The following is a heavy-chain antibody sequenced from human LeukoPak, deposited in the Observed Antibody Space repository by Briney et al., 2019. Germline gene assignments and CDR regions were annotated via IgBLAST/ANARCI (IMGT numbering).Heavy chain of an antibody. D-gene: IGHD3-10*01. CDR2: IKPSSGGT. J-gene: IGHJ6*03. CDR3: ARDLMVRGPMDV. V-gene: IGHV1-2*02. CDR1: GYTFTGYY. Sequence: GASVKVSCKASGYTFTGYYIHWVRQAPGQGLEWMGWIKPSSGGTNYAQNFQGRVTMTRDTSINTAYMELSRLTSDDTAVYYCARDLMVRGPMDVWGKGTTVTVSS.